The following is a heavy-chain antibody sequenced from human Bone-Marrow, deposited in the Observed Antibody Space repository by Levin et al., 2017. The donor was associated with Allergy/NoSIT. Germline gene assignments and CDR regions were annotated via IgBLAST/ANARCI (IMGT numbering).Heavy chain of an antibody. J-gene: IGHJ5*02. CDR3: AKPGKVCSGAACFGPWS. V-gene: IGHV3-23*01. CDR2: ISTTGFST. Sequence: GGSLRLSCSSSPSYITWVRQPPGKGPEWVSTISTTGFSTYYAASVKGRFTISRDSSTNTSYLQMNDLRAEDTAVYFCAKPGKVCSGAACFGPWSWGQGIPVTVS. CDR1: SPSY. D-gene: IGHD2-15*01.